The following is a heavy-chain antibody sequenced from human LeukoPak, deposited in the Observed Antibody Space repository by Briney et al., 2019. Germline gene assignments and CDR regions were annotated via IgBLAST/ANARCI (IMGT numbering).Heavy chain of an antibody. CDR2: ISGSGGST. D-gene: IGHD5-18*01. V-gene: IGHV3-23*01. J-gene: IGHJ3*02. CDR3: ARSSSGRGFSAFDI. CDR1: GFTFSSYA. Sequence: PGGSPRLSCAASGFTFSSYAMSWVRQAPGKGLEWVSAISGSGGSTYYADSVKGRFTISRDNSKNTLYLQMNSLRAEDTAVYYCARSSSGRGFSAFDIWGQGTMVTVSS.